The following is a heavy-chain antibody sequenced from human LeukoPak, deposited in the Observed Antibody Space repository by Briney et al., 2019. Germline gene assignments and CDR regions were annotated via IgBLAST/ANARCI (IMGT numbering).Heavy chain of an antibody. CDR1: GFTFSSYA. Sequence: GGSLRLSCAASGFTFSSYAMSWVRQAPGKGLEWVAVISYGGSNKYYADSVKGRFTISRDNSKNTLYLQMNSLRAEDTAVYYCTRNYGEVPAAIALYYCYGMDVWGQGTTVTVSS. CDR2: ISYGGSNK. V-gene: IGHV3-30-3*01. CDR3: TRNYGEVPAAIALYYCYGMDV. J-gene: IGHJ6*02. D-gene: IGHD2-2*02.